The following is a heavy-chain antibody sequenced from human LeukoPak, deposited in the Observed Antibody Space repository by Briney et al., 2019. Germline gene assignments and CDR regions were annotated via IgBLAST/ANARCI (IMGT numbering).Heavy chain of an antibody. Sequence: ASVKVSCKASGYTFTGYYMHWVRQAPGQGLEWMGWINPNSGGTNYAQEFQGRVTMTRDTSISTAYMELSRLRSDDTAVYYCARGSPAGPPTRYCTNGVCYTSFPVWGQGTLVTVSS. CDR1: GYTFTGYY. J-gene: IGHJ4*02. V-gene: IGHV1-2*02. CDR3: ARGSPAGPPTRYCTNGVCYTSFPV. CDR2: INPNSGGT. D-gene: IGHD2-8*01.